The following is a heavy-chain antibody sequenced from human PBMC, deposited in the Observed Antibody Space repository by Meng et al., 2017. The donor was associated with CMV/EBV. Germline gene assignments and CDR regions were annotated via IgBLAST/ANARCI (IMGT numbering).Heavy chain of an antibody. CDR3: SRDSGYAGGGDY. Sequence: ASVKVSCKASGYTFPSYYMHWVRQAPGQGLEWMGIINPSGGSTSYGQKFQGRVTMTRDTSTSTDYMELSSLRSEDTAVYYCSRDSGYAGGGDYWGQGRRVTVSS. V-gene: IGHV1-46*01. J-gene: IGHJ4*02. CDR1: GYTFPSYY. CDR2: INPSGGST. D-gene: IGHD5-12*01.